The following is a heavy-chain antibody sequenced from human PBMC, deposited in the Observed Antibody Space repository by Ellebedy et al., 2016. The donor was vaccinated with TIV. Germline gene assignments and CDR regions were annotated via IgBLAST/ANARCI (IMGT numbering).Heavy chain of an antibody. CDR1: GGSFSDYY. V-gene: IGHV4-34*01. Sequence: SETLSLTXAVYGGSFSDYYWSWIRQPPGKGLEWIGEINHSGSTNYNPSLKSRVTISVDTSKNQFSLKVSSVTAADTAVYYCARDVRPRNAFDIWGQGTMVTVSS. D-gene: IGHD3-10*02. J-gene: IGHJ3*02. CDR3: ARDVRPRNAFDI. CDR2: INHSGST.